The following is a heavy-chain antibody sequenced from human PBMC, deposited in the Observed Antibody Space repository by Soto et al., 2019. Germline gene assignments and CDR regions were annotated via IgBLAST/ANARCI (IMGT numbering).Heavy chain of an antibody. V-gene: IGHV4-31*03. CDR1: GGSISSSSYY. CDR2: IYYSGST. D-gene: IGHD2-21*02. J-gene: IGHJ6*02. CDR3: ASMLLSVVTAPNYYYGMDV. Sequence: PSETLSLTCTVSGGSISSSSYYWGWIRQPPGKGLEWIGYIYYSGSTYYNPSLKSRVTISVDTSKNQFSLKLSSVTAADTAVYYCASMLLSVVTAPNYYYGMDVWGQGTTVTV.